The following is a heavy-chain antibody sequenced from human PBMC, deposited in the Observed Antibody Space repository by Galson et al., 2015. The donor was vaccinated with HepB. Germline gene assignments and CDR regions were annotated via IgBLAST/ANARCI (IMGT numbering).Heavy chain of an antibody. CDR1: GGSISSGDYY. V-gene: IGHV4-30-4*01. CDR3: AREYSSGWYYYFDY. J-gene: IGHJ4*02. D-gene: IGHD6-19*01. Sequence: TLSLTCTVSGGSISSGDYYWSWIRQPPGKGLEWIGYIYYSGNTYYNPSLKSRVTISVDTSKNQFSLKLSSVTAADTAVYYCAREYSSGWYYYFDYWGQGTLVTVPS. CDR2: IYYSGNT.